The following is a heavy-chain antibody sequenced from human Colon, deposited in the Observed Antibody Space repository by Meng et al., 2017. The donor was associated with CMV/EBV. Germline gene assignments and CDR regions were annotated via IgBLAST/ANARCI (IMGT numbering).Heavy chain of an antibody. CDR3: TRTFRYYFDF. D-gene: IGHD2/OR15-2a*01. Sequence: GGSLRLSCAASGFTFSSYAMSWVRQAPGKGLEWVSVIYSGGSSTYYADSVKGRFTISRDNAKDSVDLLMTSLRAEDTAVYYCTRTFRYYFDFWGQGTLVTVSS. CDR1: GFTFSSYA. CDR2: IYSGGSST. J-gene: IGHJ4*02. V-gene: IGHV3-23*03.